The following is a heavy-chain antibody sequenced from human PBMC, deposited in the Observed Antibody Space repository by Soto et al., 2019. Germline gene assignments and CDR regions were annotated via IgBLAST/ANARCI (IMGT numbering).Heavy chain of an antibody. V-gene: IGHV3-13*01. CDR1: GFAFSSYD. CDR2: VGSAGNI. D-gene: IGHD6-13*01. Sequence: EVQLVESGGGLVQPGGSLRLSCEASGFAFSSYDMHWVRQVKGKGLEWVSGVGSAGNIYFAGSVKGRFTVSREDAENSVFLEMKSLRVGDTAVYYCTRGGIAPGYGMDVWGLGTTVTVAS. CDR3: TRGGIAPGYGMDV. J-gene: IGHJ6*02.